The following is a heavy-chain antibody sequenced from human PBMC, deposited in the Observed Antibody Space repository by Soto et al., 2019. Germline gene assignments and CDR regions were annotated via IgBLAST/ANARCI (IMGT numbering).Heavy chain of an antibody. CDR1: GGTFSSYA. D-gene: IGHD1-7*01. J-gene: IGHJ5*02. Sequence: SVKVSCKASGGTFSSYAISWVRQAPGQGLEWMGGIIPIFGTANYAQKFQGRVTITADESTSTAYMELSSLRSEDTAVYYCARDLTVTGTIPWFDPWGQGTLVTVSS. CDR2: IIPIFGTA. CDR3: ARDLTVTGTIPWFDP. V-gene: IGHV1-69*13.